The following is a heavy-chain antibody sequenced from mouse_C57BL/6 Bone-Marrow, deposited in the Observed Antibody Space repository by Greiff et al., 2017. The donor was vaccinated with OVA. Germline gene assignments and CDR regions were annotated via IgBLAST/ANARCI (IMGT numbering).Heavy chain of an antibody. V-gene: IGHV1-81*01. CDR2: IYPRSGNT. J-gene: IGHJ3*01. Sequence: QVQLQQSGAELARPGASVKLSCKASGYTFTSYGISWVKQRTGQGLEWIGEIYPRSGNTYYNEKFKGKATLTADKSSSTAYMELRSLTSEDSAVYFCASYSSGYTWFAYWGQGTLVTVSA. D-gene: IGHD3-2*02. CDR3: ASYSSGYTWFAY. CDR1: GYTFTSYG.